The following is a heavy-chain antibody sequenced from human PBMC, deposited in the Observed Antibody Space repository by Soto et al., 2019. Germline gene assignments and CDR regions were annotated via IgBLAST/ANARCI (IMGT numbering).Heavy chain of an antibody. J-gene: IGHJ5*02. V-gene: IGHV3-15*07. CDR1: GFIFCNAW. CDR2: IKSKTDGGTT. Sequence: GGSLRLSCAASGFIFCNAWMNWVRQAPGKGLEWVGRIKSKTDGGTTDYAAPVKGRFTISRDDSKNTQYLQMNSLKTEDTAVYYCTKASVGTDSSGWYEDNWFDPWGQGTLVTVSS. CDR3: TKASVGTDSSGWYEDNWFDP. D-gene: IGHD6-19*01.